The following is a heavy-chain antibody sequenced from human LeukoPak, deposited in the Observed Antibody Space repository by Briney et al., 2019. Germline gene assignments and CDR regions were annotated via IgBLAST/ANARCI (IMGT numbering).Heavy chain of an antibody. V-gene: IGHV3-7*01. Sequence: GGSLRLSCAAFGFTFSNYWLTWVRQAPGKGLEWVANIKQDGSEKHYVDSVKGRFTISRDNAKRSLYLQMNSLRAEDTAVFYCARGVDYHYYYYMDFWGKGTTVTVSS. CDR2: IKQDGSEK. J-gene: IGHJ6*03. CDR1: GFTFSNYW. CDR3: ARGVDYHYYYYMDF.